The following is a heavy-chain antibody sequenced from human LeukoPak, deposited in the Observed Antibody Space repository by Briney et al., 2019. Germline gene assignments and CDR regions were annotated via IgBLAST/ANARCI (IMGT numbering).Heavy chain of an antibody. CDR1: GDSSSSHY. J-gene: IGHJ3*02. CDR2: ISYIGTT. Sequence: SETLSLTCAVSGDSSSSHYWTWIRQPPGRGLEWIGYISYIGTTNYNPSLKSRVTISIDTSKNQFSLKLSSVTIADTAVYYCARDLVTVTKGFDIWGLGTMVSVSS. V-gene: IGHV4-59*11. CDR3: ARDLVTVTKGFDI. D-gene: IGHD4-17*01.